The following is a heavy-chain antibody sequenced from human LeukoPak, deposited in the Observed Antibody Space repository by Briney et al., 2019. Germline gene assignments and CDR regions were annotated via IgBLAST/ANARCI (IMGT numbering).Heavy chain of an antibody. J-gene: IGHJ6*03. D-gene: IGHD1-1*01. Sequence: SQTLSLTCAIFGDSVSSNSVAWYWIRQSPSRGLEWLGRTYYRSTWNNNYADSVKSRIIINPDTSRNQFSLQLNSVTPEDTALYYWARWKGYYMDVWGKGTTVTVSS. CDR1: GDSVSSNSVA. CDR3: ARWKGYYMDV. CDR2: TYYRSTWNN. V-gene: IGHV6-1*01.